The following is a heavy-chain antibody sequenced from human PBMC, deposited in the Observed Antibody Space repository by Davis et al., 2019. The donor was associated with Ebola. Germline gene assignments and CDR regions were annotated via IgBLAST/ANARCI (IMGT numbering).Heavy chain of an antibody. D-gene: IGHD5-24*01. V-gene: IGHV4-39*02. J-gene: IGHJ4*02. CDR1: GGSISSSSYY. CDR2: IYYSGST. Sequence: SETLSLTCSVSGGSISSSSYYWGWIRQPPGKGLEWIGSIYYSGSTYYNPSLKSRVTISVDTSKNQFSLKLSSVTAADTAVYYCAKEMATSFDYWGQGTLVTVSS. CDR3: AKEMATSFDY.